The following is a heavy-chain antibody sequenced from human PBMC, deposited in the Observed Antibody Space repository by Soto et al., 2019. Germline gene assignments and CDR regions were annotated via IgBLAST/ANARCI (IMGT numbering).Heavy chain of an antibody. CDR2: IYWDDDK. CDR1: GFSLTSGVG. V-gene: IGHV2-5*02. J-gene: IGHJ4*02. D-gene: IGHD5-12*01. Sequence: QITLKESGPTLVRPPQTLTLTCTFSGFSLTSGVGVGWIRQPPGKALEWLALIYWDDDKRYSPSLKNRLTITKATSKNQVVLTMTNVGPVDNATYFCAHIDPEIVTVGGHGGFDYWGQGTLVTVSS. CDR3: AHIDPEIVTVGGHGGFDY.